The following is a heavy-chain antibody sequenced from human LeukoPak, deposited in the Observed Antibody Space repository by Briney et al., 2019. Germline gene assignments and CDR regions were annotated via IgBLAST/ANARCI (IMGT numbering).Heavy chain of an antibody. CDR2: IDWDDDK. J-gene: IGHJ4*02. D-gene: IGHD5-24*01. V-gene: IGHV2-70*11. CDR3: ARSSRDGYNFDY. Sequence: SGPTLVNPTQTLTLTCTFSGFSLSTSGMCVSWIRQPPGKALEWLARIDWDDDKYYSTSLKTRLTISKDTSKNQVVLTMTNMDPVDTATYYCARSSRDGYNFDYWGQGTLVTVSS. CDR1: GFSLSTSGMC.